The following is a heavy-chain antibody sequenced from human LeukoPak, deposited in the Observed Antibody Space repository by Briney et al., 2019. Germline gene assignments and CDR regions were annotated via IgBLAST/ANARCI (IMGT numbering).Heavy chain of an antibody. J-gene: IGHJ3*02. Sequence: GGSLRLSCAASGFTFSNYAMSWVRQAPGKGLEWVSAISGSAGSTYFADSVKGRFTISRDNSNNTLYLLMNSLRTEDTAVYYCTKVARYNWNDVGIFDAFDIWGQGTMVTVSS. D-gene: IGHD1-20*01. CDR2: ISGSAGST. CDR3: TKVARYNWNDVGIFDAFDI. CDR1: GFTFSNYA. V-gene: IGHV3-23*01.